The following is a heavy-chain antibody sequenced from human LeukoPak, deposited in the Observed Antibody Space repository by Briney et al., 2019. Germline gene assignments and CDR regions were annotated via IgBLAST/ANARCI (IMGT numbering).Heavy chain of an antibody. CDR2: ISSSSYI. CDR1: GFTFSSYS. V-gene: IGHV3-21*01. CDR3: ARESRSSGWSGGGDLGLGY. D-gene: IGHD6-19*01. J-gene: IGHJ4*02. Sequence: GGSLRLSCAASGFTFSSYSMNWVRQAPGKGLEWVSSISSSSYIYYADSVKGRFTISRDNAKNSLYLQMNSLRAEDTAVYYCARESRSSGWSGGGDLGLGYWGQGTLVTVSS.